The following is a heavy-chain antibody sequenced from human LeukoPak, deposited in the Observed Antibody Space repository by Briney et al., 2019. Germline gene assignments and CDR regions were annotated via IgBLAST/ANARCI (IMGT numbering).Heavy chain of an antibody. CDR2: INHSGST. J-gene: IGHJ6*02. CDR1: GGSFSGYY. Sequence: SETLSLTCAVYGGSFSGYYWSWIRQPPGKGLEWIGEINHSGSTNYNPSLKSRVTISVDTSKNQFSLKLSSVTAADTAVYYCARGGIIGAAFYYYGMDVWGQGTTVTVSS. CDR3: ARGGIIGAAFYYYGMDV. V-gene: IGHV4-34*01. D-gene: IGHD1-26*01.